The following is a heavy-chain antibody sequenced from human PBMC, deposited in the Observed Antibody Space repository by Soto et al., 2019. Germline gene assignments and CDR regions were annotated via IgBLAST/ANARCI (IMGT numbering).Heavy chain of an antibody. CDR3: ARHGDIVVVPAAPANYYYYYGMDV. Sequence: GESLKISCKGSGDSFTSYWIGWVRQMPGKGLEWMGIIYPGDSDTRYSPSFQGQVTISADKSISTAYLQWSSLKASDTAMYYCARHGDIVVVPAAPANYYYYYGMDVWGQGTTVTVSS. J-gene: IGHJ6*02. V-gene: IGHV5-51*01. D-gene: IGHD2-2*01. CDR1: GDSFTSYW. CDR2: IYPGDSDT.